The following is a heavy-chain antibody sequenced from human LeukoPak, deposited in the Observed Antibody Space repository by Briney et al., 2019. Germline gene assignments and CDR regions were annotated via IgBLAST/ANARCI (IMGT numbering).Heavy chain of an antibody. CDR2: IYYSGST. J-gene: IGHJ3*02. CDR3: ARSDVPGYYDSSGYDGGDGDDAFDI. CDR1: GGSISRYY. V-gene: IGHV4-59*01. D-gene: IGHD3-22*01. Sequence: SETLSLTCTVSGGSISRYYWSWIRQPPGKGLEWIGYIYYSGSTNYNPSLKSRVTISVDTSKNQFSLKLSSVTAADTAVYYCARSDVPGYYDSSGYDGGDGDDAFDIWGQGTMVTVSS.